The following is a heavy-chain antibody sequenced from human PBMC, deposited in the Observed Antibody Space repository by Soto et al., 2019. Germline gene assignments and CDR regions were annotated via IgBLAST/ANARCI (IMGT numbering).Heavy chain of an antibody. V-gene: IGHV4-39*01. J-gene: IGHJ6*02. CDR1: GGSISSSSYY. CDR3: EAARRRSLFVVVVDASSGMDV. Sequence: TETLSLTCTVSGGSISSSSYYWGWIRQPPGKGLEWIGSIYYSGSTYYNPSLKSRVTISVDTSKNQFSLKLSSVTAADTAVYYCEAARRRSLFVVVVDASSGMDVWCQGITVSVS. D-gene: IGHD2-15*01. CDR2: IYYSGST.